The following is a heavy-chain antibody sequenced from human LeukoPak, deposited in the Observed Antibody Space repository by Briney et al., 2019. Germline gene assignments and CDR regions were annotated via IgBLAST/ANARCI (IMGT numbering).Heavy chain of an antibody. V-gene: IGHV3-30*02. J-gene: IGHJ4*02. CDR2: IRFDGNNK. CDR3: ARTYNPDY. D-gene: IGHD1-14*01. Sequence: PGRSLRLSHTASVFTFSSTDMHCVPDASTKGLEGVSYIRFDGNNKYDGDSVKGRLTVSRDNSKNTLYLQMNSLRVEGTAVYYCARTYNPDYWGQGTLVTVSS. CDR1: VFTFSSTD.